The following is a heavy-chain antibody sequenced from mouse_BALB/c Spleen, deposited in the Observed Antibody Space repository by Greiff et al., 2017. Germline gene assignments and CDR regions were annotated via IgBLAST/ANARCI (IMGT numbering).Heavy chain of an antibody. Sequence: QVQLKQSGAELMKPGASVKISCKATGYTFSSYWIEWVKQRPGHGLEWIGEILPGSGSTNYNEKFKGKATFTADTSSNTAYMQLSSLTSEDSAVYYCARWGSTMIYWYFDVWGAGTTVTVSS. D-gene: IGHD2-4*01. CDR1: GYTFSSYW. CDR3: ARWGSTMIYWYFDV. J-gene: IGHJ1*01. V-gene: IGHV1-9*01. CDR2: ILPGSGST.